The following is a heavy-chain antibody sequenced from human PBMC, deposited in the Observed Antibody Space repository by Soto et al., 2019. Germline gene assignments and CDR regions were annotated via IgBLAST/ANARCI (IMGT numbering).Heavy chain of an antibody. CDR1: GYTFTSYG. CDR3: ARDLAVGLVDY. D-gene: IGHD6-19*01. Sequence: QVQLVQSGAEVKKPGASVKVSCKASGYTFTSYGISWVRQAPGQGLEWMGWISAYNGNTKYAQKLQGRVTMTTDTSTSIAYMEVRGLGADDTAVCYCARDLAVGLVDYWGQGTLVTVSS. V-gene: IGHV1-18*01. CDR2: ISAYNGNT. J-gene: IGHJ4*02.